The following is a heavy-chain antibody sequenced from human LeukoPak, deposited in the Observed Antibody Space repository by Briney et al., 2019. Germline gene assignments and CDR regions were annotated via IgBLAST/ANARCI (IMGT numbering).Heavy chain of an antibody. D-gene: IGHD3-10*01. CDR2: LSGSGDNT. J-gene: IGHJ2*01. V-gene: IGHV3-23*01. CDR1: EFTLSNYA. CDR3: ARPASRGVGRYFDL. Sequence: GGSLRLSCAASEFTLSNYAMSWVRQAPGKGLEWVSALSGSGDNTYYADSVKGRFTISRDNSKNTLYLQMNSLRAEDTALYYCARPASRGVGRYFDLWGRGTLVTVSS.